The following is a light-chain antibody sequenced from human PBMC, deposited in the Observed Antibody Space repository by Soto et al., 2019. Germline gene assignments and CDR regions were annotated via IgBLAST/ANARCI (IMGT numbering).Light chain of an antibody. CDR1: QSLSGN. J-gene: IGKJ2*01. CDR3: QQYHNWPPYT. CDR2: GAY. V-gene: IGKV3-15*01. Sequence: EIVMTQSPATLSVSPGEGATLSCRASQSLSGNLAWYQQKPGQAPRLLIYGAYTRATGIPARFSGGGSGTEFTLTISSLQSEDFAAYYCQQYHNWPPYTFGQGTKLEIK.